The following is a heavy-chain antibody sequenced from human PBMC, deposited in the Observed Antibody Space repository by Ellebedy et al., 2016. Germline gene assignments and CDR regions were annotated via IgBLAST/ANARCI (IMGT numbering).Heavy chain of an antibody. CDR3: GRAFHGVYCSGDTCYTRGPDY. D-gene: IGHD2-15*01. Sequence: GESLKISXAASGFTVSKNDMTWVRQAPGKGLKWVSVISSGGSSHYADSVEGRFTISRDSSKNTLYLQMNSLRDEDTAVYYCGRAFHGVYCSGDTCYTRGPDYWGQGALVTVSS. V-gene: IGHV3-66*01. CDR2: ISSGGSS. J-gene: IGHJ4*02. CDR1: GFTVSKND.